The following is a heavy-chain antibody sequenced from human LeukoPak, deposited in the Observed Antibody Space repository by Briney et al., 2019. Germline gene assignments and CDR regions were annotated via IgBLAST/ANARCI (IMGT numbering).Heavy chain of an antibody. CDR3: ATQYSSSWFGDY. CDR1: GFTFSSYW. V-gene: IGHV3-9*01. Sequence: GGSLRLSCAASGFTFSSYWMHWVRQAPGKGLEWVSGISWNSGSIGYADSVKGRFTISRDNAKNSLYLQMNSLRAEDTALYYCATQYSSSWFGDYWGQGTLVTVSS. D-gene: IGHD6-13*01. CDR2: ISWNSGSI. J-gene: IGHJ4*02.